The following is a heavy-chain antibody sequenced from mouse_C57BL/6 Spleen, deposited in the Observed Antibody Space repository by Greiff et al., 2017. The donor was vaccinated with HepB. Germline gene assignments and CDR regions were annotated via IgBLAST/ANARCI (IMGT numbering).Heavy chain of an antibody. V-gene: IGHV5-17*01. Sequence: EVQLVESGGGLVKPGGSLKLSCAASGFTFSDDGMHWVRQTPEKGLEWVAYISSGSSTIYYADKVKGRFTISRDNAKNTLFLQMTSLRSEDTAMEYWARGFRYFDVWGTGTTVTVSS. CDR1: GFTFSDDG. CDR2: ISSGSSTI. CDR3: ARGFRYFDV. J-gene: IGHJ1*03.